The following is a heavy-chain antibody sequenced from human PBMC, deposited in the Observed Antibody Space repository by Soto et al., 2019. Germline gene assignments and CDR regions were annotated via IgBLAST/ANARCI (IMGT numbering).Heavy chain of an antibody. CDR1: GGSFSSYA. Sequence: QVQLVQSGAEVKKPGSSVKVSCKASGGSFSSYAISWLQQAPRKGLEWMGGIIPIFGTANYAQKFQGRVTITADESTSTAYMELSSLRSEDTAVYYCASYYDSSGYYYVPWGQGTLVTVSS. J-gene: IGHJ1*01. CDR3: ASYYDSSGYYYVP. D-gene: IGHD3-22*01. CDR2: IIPIFGTA. V-gene: IGHV1-69*12.